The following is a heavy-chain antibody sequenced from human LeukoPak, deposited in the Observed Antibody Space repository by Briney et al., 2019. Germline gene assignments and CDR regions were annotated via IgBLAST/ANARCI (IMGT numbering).Heavy chain of an antibody. CDR2: IYYSGST. Sequence: PSETLSLTCTVSGGSISSYYWSWIRQPPGKGLEWIGYIYYSGSTNYNPSLKSRVTISVDTSKNQFSLKLSSVTAADTAVYYCARGAGPAATAWSFWFDPWGQGTLVMVSS. CDR1: GGSISSYY. CDR3: ARGAGPAATAWSFWFDP. J-gene: IGHJ5*02. V-gene: IGHV4-59*01. D-gene: IGHD2-2*01.